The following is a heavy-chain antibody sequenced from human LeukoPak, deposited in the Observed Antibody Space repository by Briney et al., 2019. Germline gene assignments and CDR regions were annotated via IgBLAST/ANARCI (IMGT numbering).Heavy chain of an antibody. CDR3: AKDREGLSSGYDLEYFDY. CDR1: GFSFSSYG. Sequence: GRSLRLSCAASGFSFSSYGMHWVRQAPGKGLEWVSAISGGGGTTYYADSVKGRFTISRDNSKNTLFLQMNSLRAEDTAVYYCAKDREGLSSGYDLEYFDYWGQGTLVTVSS. V-gene: IGHV3-23*01. CDR2: ISGGGGTT. D-gene: IGHD5-12*01. J-gene: IGHJ4*02.